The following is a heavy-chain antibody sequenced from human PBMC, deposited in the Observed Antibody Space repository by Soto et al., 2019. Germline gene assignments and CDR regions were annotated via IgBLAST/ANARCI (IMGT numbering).Heavy chain of an antibody. J-gene: IGHJ4*02. CDR2: MNPNSGNT. Sequence: QVQLVQSGAEVKKPGASVKVSCKASGYTFTSYDINWVRQATGQGLEWMGWMNPNSGNTGYAQKFQGRVTMTRNTSIITAYMELSSLRSEDSAVYYCAREHSSSWRFDYWGQGTLVTVSS. CDR1: GYTFTSYD. CDR3: AREHSSSWRFDY. V-gene: IGHV1-8*01. D-gene: IGHD6-13*01.